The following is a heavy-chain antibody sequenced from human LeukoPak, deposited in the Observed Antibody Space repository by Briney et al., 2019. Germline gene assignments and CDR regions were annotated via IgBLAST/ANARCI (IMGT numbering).Heavy chain of an antibody. D-gene: IGHD3-10*01. J-gene: IGHJ4*02. CDR1: GGSFSGYY. V-gene: IGHV4-34*01. Sequence: SETLSLTCAVYGGSFSGYYWSWIRQPPGKGLEWIGEINHSGSTNYNPSLKSRVTISVDTSKNQFSLKLSSVTAADTAVYYCARRRAHYYGSPLDYWGQGTLVTVSS. CDR3: ARRRAHYYGSPLDY. CDR2: INHSGST.